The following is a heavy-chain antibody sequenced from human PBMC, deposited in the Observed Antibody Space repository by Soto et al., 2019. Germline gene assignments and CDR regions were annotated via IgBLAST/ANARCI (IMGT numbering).Heavy chain of an antibody. CDR2: VNHSGST. CDR3: ARYSSSWFYYYYGMDV. CDR1: GGSFSGYY. J-gene: IGHJ6*02. V-gene: IGHV4-34*01. D-gene: IGHD6-13*01. Sequence: TSETLSLTCAVYGGSFSGYYWSWIRQPPGKGLEWIGEVNHSGSTNYNPSLKSRVTISVDTSKNQFSLKLSSVTAADTAVYYCARYSSSWFYYYYGMDVWGQGTTVTVSS.